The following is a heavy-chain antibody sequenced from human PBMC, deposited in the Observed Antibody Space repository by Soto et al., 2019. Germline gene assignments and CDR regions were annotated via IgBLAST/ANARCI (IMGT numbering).Heavy chain of an antibody. V-gene: IGHV1-46*03. CDR3: ARAYSARGDAFDI. Sequence: ASVKVSCKASGYTFISYYMHWVRQAPGQGLEWMGIINPSGDSTNYEQKFQGRVTMTRDTSTSTVYMELSSLRSEDTAVYYCARAYSARGDAFDIWGQGTMVTVSS. CDR1: GYTFISYY. D-gene: IGHD4-4*01. CDR2: INPSGDST. J-gene: IGHJ3*02.